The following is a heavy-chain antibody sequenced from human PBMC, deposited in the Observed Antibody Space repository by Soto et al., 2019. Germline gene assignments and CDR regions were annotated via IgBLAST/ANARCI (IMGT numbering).Heavy chain of an antibody. V-gene: IGHV1-69*08. CDR1: GGPFSSNT. CDR3: ARDNLYCSGGSCYPNYYYYGMDV. D-gene: IGHD2-15*01. CDR2: IIPILGIA. J-gene: IGHJ6*02. Sequence: QVQLVQSGAEVKKPGSSVKVSCKASGGPFSSNTITWVRQPPGKGLGWMGRIIPILGIANYAQKFQGRVTITADKSTSTAYMELSSLRSEDTAVYYCARDNLYCSGGSCYPNYYYYGMDVWGQGTTVTVSS.